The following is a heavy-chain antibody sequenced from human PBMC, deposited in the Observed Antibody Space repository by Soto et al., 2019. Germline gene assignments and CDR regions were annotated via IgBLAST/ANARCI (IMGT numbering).Heavy chain of an antibody. CDR2: ISPEGSRM. CDR1: GFSFSASG. J-gene: IGHJ4*02. D-gene: IGHD3-16*01. Sequence: EVQLVESGVGLVQPGGSLRLSCAASGFSFSASGMSCARQVPGKGLEWVANISPEGSRMAYVGSVNDRFTISRGNAQNTLTLPLNRLTAEDTAVYYCARHVLRGQGTLVTVSS. CDR3: ARHVL. V-gene: IGHV3-7*01.